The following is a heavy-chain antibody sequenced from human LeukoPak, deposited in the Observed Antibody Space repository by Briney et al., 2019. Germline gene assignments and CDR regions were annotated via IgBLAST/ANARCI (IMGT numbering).Heavy chain of an antibody. J-gene: IGHJ5*02. D-gene: IGHD3-22*01. Sequence: KSSETLSLTCTVSGGSVSSGSYYWSWIRQPPGKGLEWIGYIYYSGSTNYNPSLKSRVTISVDTSKNQFPLKLSSVTAADTAVYYGASDSSGYYGLAPWGQGTLVTVSS. CDR3: ASDSSGYYGLAP. CDR2: IYYSGST. V-gene: IGHV4-61*01. CDR1: GGSVSSGSYY.